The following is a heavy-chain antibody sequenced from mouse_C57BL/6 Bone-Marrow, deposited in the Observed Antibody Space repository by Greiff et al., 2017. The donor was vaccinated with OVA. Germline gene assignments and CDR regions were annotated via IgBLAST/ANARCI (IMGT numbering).Heavy chain of an antibody. J-gene: IGHJ3*01. V-gene: IGHV5-12*01. Sequence: EVKLVESGGGLVQPGGSLKLSCAASGFTFSDYYMYWVRQTPEKRLEWVAYISNGGGSTYYPDTVKGRFTISRDNAKNTLYLQMSRLKSEDTAMYYCARQGHDGYPFAYWGQGTLVTVSA. D-gene: IGHD2-3*01. CDR3: ARQGHDGYPFAY. CDR1: GFTFSDYY. CDR2: ISNGGGST.